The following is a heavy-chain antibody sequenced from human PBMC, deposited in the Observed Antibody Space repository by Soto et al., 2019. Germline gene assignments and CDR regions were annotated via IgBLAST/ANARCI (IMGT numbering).Heavy chain of an antibody. V-gene: IGHV2-5*02. D-gene: IGHD4-17*01. CDR1: GFSLSTSGVG. Sequence: SGPTLVNPTQTLTLTCTFSGFSLSTSGVGVGWIRQPPGKALEWLALIYWDDDKSYSPSLKSRPTITKDTSKNQEDLTINNKKPVDIASYYCAHRRDYGDYSDAFDIWGQGTMVTVSS. CDR3: AHRRDYGDYSDAFDI. CDR2: IYWDDDK. J-gene: IGHJ3*02.